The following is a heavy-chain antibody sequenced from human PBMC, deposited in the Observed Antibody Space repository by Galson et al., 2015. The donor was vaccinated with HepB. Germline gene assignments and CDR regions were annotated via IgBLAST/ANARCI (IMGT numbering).Heavy chain of an antibody. V-gene: IGHV4-31*03. CDR1: GGSISSGGYY. D-gene: IGHD3-3*01. Sequence: TLSLTCTVSGGSISSGGYYWSWIRQHPGKGLEWIGYIYYSGSTYYNPSLKSRVTISVDTSKNQFSLKLSSVTAADTAVYYCARAPYRITIFGVVSIPYFDYWGQGTLVTVSS. J-gene: IGHJ4*02. CDR3: ARAPYRITIFGVVSIPYFDY. CDR2: IYYSGST.